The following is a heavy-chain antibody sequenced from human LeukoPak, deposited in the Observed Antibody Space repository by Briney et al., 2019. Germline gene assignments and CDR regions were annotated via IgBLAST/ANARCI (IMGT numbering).Heavy chain of an antibody. D-gene: IGHD3-10*01. J-gene: IGHJ3*02. Sequence: GGSLRLSCTASGFTFGDYAMTWVRQSPAQGLEGVSVMYSGGSTYYADSVKGRFTISRDNSKNTVYLQMNSLRAEDTAVYYGARGHYGSGIHQGAFDIWGQGKIVTVSS. CDR2: MYSGGST. V-gene: IGHV3-53*01. CDR3: ARGHYGSGIHQGAFDI. CDR1: GFTFGDYA.